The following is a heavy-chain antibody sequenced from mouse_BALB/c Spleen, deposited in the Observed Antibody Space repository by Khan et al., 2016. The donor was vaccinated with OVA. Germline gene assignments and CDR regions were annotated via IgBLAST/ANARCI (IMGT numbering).Heavy chain of an antibody. CDR1: GFTFTDYY. CDR2: IRNKANGYTT. V-gene: IGHV7-3*02. D-gene: IGHD2-1*01. Sequence: EVELVESGGGLVQPGGSLRLSCALFGFTFTDYYMSWVRQPPGKALEWLGFIRNKANGYTTEYSASVKGRFTISRDNSQSILYLNMNTLSAEDSATYYCARDTLYYDASDYWGQGTSVTVSS. CDR3: ARDTLYYDASDY. J-gene: IGHJ4*01.